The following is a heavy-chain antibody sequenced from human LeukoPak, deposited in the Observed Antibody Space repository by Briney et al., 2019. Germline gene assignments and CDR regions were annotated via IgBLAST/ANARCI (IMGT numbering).Heavy chain of an antibody. CDR3: ARAYGDYTTGNWYFDL. D-gene: IGHD4-17*01. J-gene: IGHJ2*01. V-gene: IGHV1-8*03. CDR2: MNPNSGNT. CDR1: GYTFTSYD. Sequence: ASVKVSCKASGYTFTSYDINWVRRAPGPGLEWMGWMNPNSGNTGYAQKFQGRVTITRNTSISTAYMELGSLRSEDTAVYYCARAYGDYTTGNWYFDLWGRGTLVTVSS.